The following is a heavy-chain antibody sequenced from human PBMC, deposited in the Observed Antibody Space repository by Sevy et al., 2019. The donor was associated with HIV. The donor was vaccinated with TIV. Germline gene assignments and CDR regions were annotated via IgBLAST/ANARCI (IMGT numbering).Heavy chain of an antibody. CDR3: ARGPLFSPEYCSGGTCPTIDY. V-gene: IGHV4-34*01. CDR1: GVSFSDYY. Sequence: SETLSLTCAVSGVSFSDYYWAWIRQPPGKGLEWIGVVSQSGSANYNPSLRSRVIMSLDTSNNHFSLKLTSVTAADTAVYYCARGPLFSPEYCSGGTCPTIDYWSQGTLVTVSS. D-gene: IGHD2-15*01. J-gene: IGHJ4*02. CDR2: VSQSGSA.